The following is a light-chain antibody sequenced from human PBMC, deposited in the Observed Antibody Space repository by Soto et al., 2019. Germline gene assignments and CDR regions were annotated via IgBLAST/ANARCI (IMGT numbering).Light chain of an antibody. Sequence: EIVWTQSPGTLSLSPGEIATLSCRASQSVSSSYLAWYQQKPGQAPRLLIYGASSRATGIPDGFSCSGSGTEFTLLISRVEPEDFGVYYCQQYGRSPPWTFGEGTKVEIK. CDR3: QQYGRSPPWT. CDR2: GAS. CDR1: QSVSSSY. V-gene: IGKV3-20*01. J-gene: IGKJ1*01.